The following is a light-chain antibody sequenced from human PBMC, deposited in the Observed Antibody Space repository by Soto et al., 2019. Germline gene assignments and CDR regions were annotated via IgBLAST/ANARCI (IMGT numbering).Light chain of an antibody. Sequence: EIVMTQSPATLSVSPGERVTLSCRTSQSVSSNLAWYQQKPGQTPKLLIYVASTRATGIPARFSGSGSGTEFTLTISSLHSEDFAVYYCQKYNVLPLTFGGGTKVEF. CDR3: QKYNVLPLT. CDR1: QSVSSN. V-gene: IGKV3-15*01. J-gene: IGKJ4*01. CDR2: VAS.